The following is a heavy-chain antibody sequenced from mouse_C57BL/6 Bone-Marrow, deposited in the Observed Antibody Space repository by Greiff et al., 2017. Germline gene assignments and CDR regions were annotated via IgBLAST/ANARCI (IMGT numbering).Heavy chain of an antibody. V-gene: IGHV15-2*01. Sequence: VQLQQSGSELRSPGSSVKLSCKDFDSEVFPIAYMSWVRQKPGHGFEWIGGILPSIGRTIYGEKFEDKATLDADTLSNTAYLELNSLTSEDSAIYYCARPLYGSSYGFAYWGQGTLVTVSA. D-gene: IGHD1-1*01. CDR3: ARPLYGSSYGFAY. CDR1: DSEVFPIAY. J-gene: IGHJ3*01. CDR2: ILPSIGRT.